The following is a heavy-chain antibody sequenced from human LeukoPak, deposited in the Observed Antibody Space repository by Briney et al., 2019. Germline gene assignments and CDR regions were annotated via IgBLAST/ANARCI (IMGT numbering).Heavy chain of an antibody. CDR1: GGTFSTCV. J-gene: IGHJ4*02. D-gene: IGHD5-12*01. CDR3: ARGTDDYIVATTSLDY. Sequence: ASVKVSCKSSGGTFSTCVITWVRQAPGQGLEWMGGIIPISGTPSYAQKFRDRVTITADESTTTAYMELRSLRSEDTAVYYCARGTDDYIVATTSLDYWGQGTLVTVSS. V-gene: IGHV1-69*13. CDR2: IIPISGTP.